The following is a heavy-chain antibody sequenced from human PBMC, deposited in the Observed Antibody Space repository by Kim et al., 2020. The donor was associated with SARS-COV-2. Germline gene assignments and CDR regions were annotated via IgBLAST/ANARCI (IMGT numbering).Heavy chain of an antibody. Sequence: ASVKVSCKVSGYTLPELSMHWVRQAPGKGLEWMGGFDPEDGETIYAQKFQGRVTMTEDTSTDTAYMELSSLRSEDTAVYYCATAPVVIPENWLAPWGQGTLLTVSS. CDR3: ATAPVVIPENWLAP. CDR1: GYTLPELS. V-gene: IGHV1-24*01. J-gene: IGHJ5*02. CDR2: FDPEDGET. D-gene: IGHD3-22*01.